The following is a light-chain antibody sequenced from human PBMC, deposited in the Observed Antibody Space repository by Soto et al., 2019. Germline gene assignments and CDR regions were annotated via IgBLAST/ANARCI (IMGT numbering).Light chain of an antibody. CDR3: QQRSNWPT. CDR1: QSVSRN. CDR2: DAS. J-gene: IGKJ5*01. Sequence: EIVMTPSPATLSVSPGERATLSCRASQSVSRNLAWYQQKPGQAPRLLIYDASTRATGIPARFSGSGSGTDFTLTISSLEPEDFAVYYCQQRSNWPTFGQGTRLEN. V-gene: IGKV3-11*01.